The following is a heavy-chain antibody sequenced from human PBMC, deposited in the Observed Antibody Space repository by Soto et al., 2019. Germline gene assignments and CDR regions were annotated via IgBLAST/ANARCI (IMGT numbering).Heavy chain of an antibody. J-gene: IGHJ4*02. CDR1: GFTFSSYS. CDR3: ARLSPDYDSSGYLAPHFDY. D-gene: IGHD3-22*01. V-gene: IGHV3-21*01. Sequence: GGSLRLSCAASGFTFSSYSMNWVRQAPGKGLEWVSSISSSSSYINYADSVKGRFTICRDNAKNSLYLQMNSLRAEDTAVYYCARLSPDYDSSGYLAPHFDYWGQGTLVTVSS. CDR2: ISSSSSYI.